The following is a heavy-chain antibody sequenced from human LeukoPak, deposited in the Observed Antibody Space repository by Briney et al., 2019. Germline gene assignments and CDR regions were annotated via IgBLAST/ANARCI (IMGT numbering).Heavy chain of an antibody. CDR3: ARYSSSSGGAAYYLDY. V-gene: IGHV3-74*01. Sequence: QPGGSLSLSCTASGFTLRNYCMHWVRQGPGKRLVWVSRITGDGSVTNYADSVQGRLTISRDNAKNILYLQINSLRSEDTAVYYCARYSSSSGGAAYYLDYWGHGTLVTVSS. J-gene: IGHJ4*01. CDR2: ITGDGSVT. D-gene: IGHD6-6*01. CDR1: GFTLRNYC.